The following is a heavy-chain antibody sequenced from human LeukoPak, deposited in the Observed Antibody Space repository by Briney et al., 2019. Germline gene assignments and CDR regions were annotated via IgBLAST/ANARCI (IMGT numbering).Heavy chain of an antibody. J-gene: IGHJ4*02. Sequence: SETLSLTCTVSGGSISSSSYYWGWIRQPPGKGLEWIGSIYYTGSTYYNPSLKSRVTISVDTSKNQFSLKLSSVTAADTAVYYCASPGSGKDWWGQGTLVTVSS. D-gene: IGHD3-10*01. CDR2: IYYTGST. CDR1: GGSISSSSYY. CDR3: ASPGSGKDW. V-gene: IGHV4-39*01.